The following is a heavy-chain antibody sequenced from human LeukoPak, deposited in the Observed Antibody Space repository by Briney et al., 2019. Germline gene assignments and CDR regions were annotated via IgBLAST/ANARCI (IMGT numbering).Heavy chain of an antibody. J-gene: IGHJ4*02. Sequence: SETLSLTCTVSGGSISSSSYYWGWIRQPPGKGLEWIGSIDYSGSTYYNPSLKSRVTISVDTSKNQFSLKLNSVTAADTAVYYCARDRDGSGYNDYWGQGPLVTVSS. CDR2: IDYSGST. CDR1: GGSISSSSYY. V-gene: IGHV4-39*07. D-gene: IGHD3-22*01. CDR3: ARDRDGSGYNDY.